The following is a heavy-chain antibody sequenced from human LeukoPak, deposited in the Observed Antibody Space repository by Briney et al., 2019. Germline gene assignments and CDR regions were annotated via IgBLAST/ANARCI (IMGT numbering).Heavy chain of an antibody. CDR3: ARDGVGYYGSGVVPNWFDP. D-gene: IGHD3-10*01. CDR2: MYYSGST. CDR1: GGSIRNSGYY. Sequence: PSETLSLTCTVSGGSIRNSGYYWGWIRRPPGKGLEWIGSMYYSGSTYYNPSLKSRVTISVDTSKNQFSLKLSSVTAADTAVCYCARDGVGYYGSGVVPNWFDPWGQGTLVTVSS. V-gene: IGHV4-39*07. J-gene: IGHJ5*02.